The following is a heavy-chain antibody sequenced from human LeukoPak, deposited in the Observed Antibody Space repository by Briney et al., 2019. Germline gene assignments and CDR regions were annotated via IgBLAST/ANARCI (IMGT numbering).Heavy chain of an antibody. Sequence: PGGSLRLSCAASGFTFSSYSMNWVRQAPGKGLEWVSSISSSSSYIYYADSVKGRLTISRDNAKNSLYLQMNSLRAEDTAVYYCARDPPGRAWLRFTSDYWGQGTLVTVSS. CDR2: ISSSSSYI. CDR3: ARDPPGRAWLRFTSDY. D-gene: IGHD5-12*01. CDR1: GFTFSSYS. V-gene: IGHV3-21*01. J-gene: IGHJ4*02.